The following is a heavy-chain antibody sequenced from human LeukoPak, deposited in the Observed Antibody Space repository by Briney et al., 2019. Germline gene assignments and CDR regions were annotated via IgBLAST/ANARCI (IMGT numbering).Heavy chain of an antibody. CDR2: INPDSGGT. Sequence: GASVKVSCKASGYTFTGYYMHWVRQAPGQGLEWMGWINPDSGGTNYAQKFQGWVTMIRDTSISTAYMELSRLRSDDTAVYYCARDGMVAATGTSWFDPWGQGTLVTVSS. V-gene: IGHV1-2*04. CDR3: ARDGMVAATGTSWFDP. J-gene: IGHJ5*02. CDR1: GYTFTGYY. D-gene: IGHD2-15*01.